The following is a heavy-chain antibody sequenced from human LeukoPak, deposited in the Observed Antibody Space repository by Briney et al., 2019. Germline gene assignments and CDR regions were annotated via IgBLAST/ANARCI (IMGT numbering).Heavy chain of an antibody. CDR2: INHSGST. J-gene: IGHJ4*02. CDR1: GGSFSGYY. CDR3: ARERRYDYVWGSYRSSFDY. D-gene: IGHD3-16*02. V-gene: IGHV4-34*01. Sequence: PSETLSLTCAVYGGSFSGYYWSWIPQPPGKGLEWIGEINHSGSTNYNPSLKSRVTISVDTSKNQFSLKLSSVTAADTAVYYCARERRYDYVWGSYRSSFDYWGQGTLVTVSS.